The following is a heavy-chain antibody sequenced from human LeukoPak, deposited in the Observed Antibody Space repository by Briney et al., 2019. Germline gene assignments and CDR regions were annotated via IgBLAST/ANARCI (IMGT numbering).Heavy chain of an antibody. Sequence: GESLKISCKGSGYSFTSYWIGWVRQMPGKGLEWMGIIYPGDSDTRYSPSFQGQVAISADKSISTAYRQWSSLKASDTAMYYCARQMVTKDFDYWGQGTLVTVSS. V-gene: IGHV5-51*01. CDR2: IYPGDSDT. J-gene: IGHJ4*02. D-gene: IGHD4-23*01. CDR1: GYSFTSYW. CDR3: ARQMVTKDFDY.